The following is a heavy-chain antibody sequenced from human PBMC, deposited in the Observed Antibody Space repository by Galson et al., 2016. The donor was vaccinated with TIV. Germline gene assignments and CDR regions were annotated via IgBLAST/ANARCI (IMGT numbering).Heavy chain of an antibody. V-gene: IGHV3-30*18. J-gene: IGHJ4*02. CDR2: ILYDGSSQ. CDR3: AKSGDSRSIDS. D-gene: IGHD3-22*01. Sequence: LRLSCAASGFTFSHFGMHWVRQSPGKGPEWLAVILYDGSSQFYADSVEGRFAISRDNSKNTLYLQMNSLGAEDTALYYCAKSGDSRSIDSWGQGTLVIVSS. CDR1: GFTFSHFG.